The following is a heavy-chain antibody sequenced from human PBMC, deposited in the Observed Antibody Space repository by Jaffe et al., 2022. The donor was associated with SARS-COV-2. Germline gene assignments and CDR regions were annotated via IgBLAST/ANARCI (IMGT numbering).Heavy chain of an antibody. J-gene: IGHJ6*03. Sequence: QVQLVQSESELKKPGASVKVSCRSSGYTLTSHTIHWVRQAPGRGLEWMGWINTNTGSPTYAQGFKGRFVFSVDTSVSTAYLQIGSLKAEDTAVYFCARDGRVTLVRGVYYYYMDVWGKGTTVTVSS. CDR1: GYTLTSHT. CDR2: INTNTGSP. D-gene: IGHD3-10*01. V-gene: IGHV7-4-1*01. CDR3: ARDGRVTLVRGVYYYYMDV.